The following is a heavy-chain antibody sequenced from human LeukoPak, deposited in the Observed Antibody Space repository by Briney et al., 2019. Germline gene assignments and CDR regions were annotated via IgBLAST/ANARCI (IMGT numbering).Heavy chain of an antibody. V-gene: IGHV1-3*03. CDR2: INAGNGNT. D-gene: IGHD3-22*01. CDR1: GYTFTSYA. CDR3: ARAVFSRIWSSGYYLDY. Sequence: ASVKVSCKASGYTFTSYAMHWVRQAPGQRLEWMGWINAGNGNTKYSQEFQGRVTIARDTSASTAYMELSSLRSEDMAVYYCARAVFSRIWSSGYYLDYWGQGTLVTVSS. J-gene: IGHJ4*02.